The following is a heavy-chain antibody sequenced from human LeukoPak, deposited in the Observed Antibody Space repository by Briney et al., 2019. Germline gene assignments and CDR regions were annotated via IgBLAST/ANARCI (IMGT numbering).Heavy chain of an antibody. CDR3: AKEAYCSSTSCYTKYFQH. CDR2: ISGSGGST. J-gene: IGHJ1*01. CDR1: GFTFSSYA. D-gene: IGHD2-2*02. V-gene: IGHV3-23*01. Sequence: GGSLRLSCAASGFTFSSYAMSWVRQAPGKGLEWVSAISGSGGSTYYADSVKGRFTISRDNSKNTLYLQMNSLRAEDTAVYYCAKEAYCSSTSCYTKYFQHWGQGTLVTVSS.